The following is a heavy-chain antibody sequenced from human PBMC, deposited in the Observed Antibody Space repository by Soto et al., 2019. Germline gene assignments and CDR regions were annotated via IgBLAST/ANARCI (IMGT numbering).Heavy chain of an antibody. CDR3: ASRRDILTGYYVDRARNWFDP. CDR1: GGSFSGYY. D-gene: IGHD3-9*01. J-gene: IGHJ5*02. Sequence: PSETLSLTCAVYGGSFSGYYWSWIRQPPGKGLEGNGENNHSGSNNNNPSLKSRDTISVKTSKNQYSLKMSSVTAADSAVYYFASRRDILTGYYVDRARNWFDPWGQGTLVTVSS. V-gene: IGHV4-34*04. CDR2: NNHSGSN.